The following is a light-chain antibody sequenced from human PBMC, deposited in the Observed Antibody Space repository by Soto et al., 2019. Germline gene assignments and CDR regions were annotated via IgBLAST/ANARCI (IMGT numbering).Light chain of an antibody. Sequence: EIVLTQSPGSLSLSPGERATLSWRASQRISSSYLAWYQQTPGQAPRLLIYGASSRATGIPDRFSGSGSGTDFTLTISRLEPDDFAVHYCQHYGGSIRTFGLGTKVDIK. CDR2: GAS. CDR1: QRISSSY. CDR3: QHYGGSIRT. V-gene: IGKV3-20*01. J-gene: IGKJ1*01.